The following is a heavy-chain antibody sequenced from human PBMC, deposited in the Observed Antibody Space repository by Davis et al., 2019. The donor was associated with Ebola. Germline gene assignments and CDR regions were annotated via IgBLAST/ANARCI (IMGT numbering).Heavy chain of an antibody. D-gene: IGHD1-26*01. CDR3: ARRVVGATHAFDI. V-gene: IGHV4-30-4*08. CDR2: IYYSGST. Sequence: PSETLSLTCTVSGGSISSGDYYWSWIRQPPGKGLEWIGYIYYSGSTYYNPSLKSRVTISVDTSKNQFSLKLSSVTAADTAVYYCARRVVGATHAFDIWGQGTMVTVSS. J-gene: IGHJ3*02. CDR1: GGSISSGDYY.